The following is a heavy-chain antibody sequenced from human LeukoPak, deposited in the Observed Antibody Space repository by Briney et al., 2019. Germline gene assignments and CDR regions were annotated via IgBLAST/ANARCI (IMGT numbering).Heavy chain of an antibody. CDR1: GFSFSSYW. CDR2: IKQDGSEK. J-gene: IGHJ4*02. V-gene: IGHV3-7*01. D-gene: IGHD2-8*01. Sequence: GGSLRLSCAASGFSFSSYWMSWVRQAPGKGLEWVAHIKQDGSEKYYVDSVKGRFTISRDNAKNSLYLQMDSLRAEDTAVYYCARDRIPGYYTTGSCTTDYWGPGTLVTVSS. CDR3: ARDRIPGYYTTGSCTTDY.